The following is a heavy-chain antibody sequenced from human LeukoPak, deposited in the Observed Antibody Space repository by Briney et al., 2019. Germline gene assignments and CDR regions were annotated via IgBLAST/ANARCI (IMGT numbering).Heavy chain of an antibody. V-gene: IGHV4-38-2*02. CDR1: GYSISSAYY. D-gene: IGHD2-15*01. CDR3: ARDRPLGYCSGGSCYWFDP. Sequence: SETLSLTCTVSGYSISSAYYWGWIRQPPGKGLEWIGSIYHTGSTSYNPSLKSRVTISVDTSKSQFSLKVTSVTAADTAVYYFARDRPLGYCSGGSCYWFDPWGQGTLVTVSS. CDR2: IYHTGST. J-gene: IGHJ5*02.